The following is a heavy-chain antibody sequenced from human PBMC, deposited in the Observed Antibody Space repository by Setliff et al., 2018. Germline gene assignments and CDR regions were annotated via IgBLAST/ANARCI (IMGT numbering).Heavy chain of an antibody. D-gene: IGHD2-2*01. CDR2: IHYGGGHI. CDR1: GFTFSTSA. CDR3: AKDRWGYADP. J-gene: IGHJ5*02. Sequence: PGESLKISCATSGFTFSTSAMHWLRQSPDNRLEWLAYIHYGGGHIQYADSVKGRFTVSRDNAMDTLFLQMNGLTTDDTAKYFCAKDRWGYADPWGQGTLVTVSS. V-gene: IGHV3-30*02.